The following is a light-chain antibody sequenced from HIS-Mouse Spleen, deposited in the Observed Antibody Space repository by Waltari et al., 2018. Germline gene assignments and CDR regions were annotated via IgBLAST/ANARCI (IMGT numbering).Light chain of an antibody. CDR2: GNS. Sequence: QSVLTQPPSVSGAPGQRVPISCTGSCSNIGAGYDVHWYQQLPGTAPKLLIYGNSNRPSGDPDRFSGSKSGTSASLAITGLQAEDEADYYCQSYDSSLSGPVVFGGGTKLTVL. CDR3: QSYDSSLSGPVV. CDR1: CSNIGAGYD. V-gene: IGLV1-40*01. J-gene: IGLJ2*01.